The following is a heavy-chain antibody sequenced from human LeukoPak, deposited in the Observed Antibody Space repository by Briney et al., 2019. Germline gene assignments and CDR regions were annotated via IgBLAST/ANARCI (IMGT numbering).Heavy chain of an antibody. Sequence: ASVKVSFKASGYTFTSYYMHWVRQAPGQGLEWMGVINPSVGSTSYAQKFQGRVTMTRDTSTSTVYMELSSLRSEDTAVYYCARDHSGGQHWFDPWGQGTLVTVSS. CDR1: GYTFTSYY. V-gene: IGHV1-46*01. CDR2: INPSVGST. D-gene: IGHD1-26*01. J-gene: IGHJ5*02. CDR3: ARDHSGGQHWFDP.